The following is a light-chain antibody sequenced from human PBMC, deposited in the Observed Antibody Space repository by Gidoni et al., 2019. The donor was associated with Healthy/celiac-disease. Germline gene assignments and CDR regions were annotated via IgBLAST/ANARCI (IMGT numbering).Light chain of an antibody. CDR2: AAS. CDR1: QSISSY. V-gene: IGKV1-39*01. Sequence: DIQMTQSPSSLSASVGDRVTITCRASQSISSYLNWYQQKPGKAPKLLIYAASSLQSGVPSRFSGSGSGTDFTLTISSLPPEDFATYYCQHSYSLFTFGPGTKVDIK. J-gene: IGKJ3*01. CDR3: QHSYSLFT.